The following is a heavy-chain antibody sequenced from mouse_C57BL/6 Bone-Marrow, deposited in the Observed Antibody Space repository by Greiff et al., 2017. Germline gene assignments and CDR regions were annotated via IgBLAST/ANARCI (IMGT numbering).Heavy chain of an antibody. CDR1: GFNFSDYG. J-gene: IGHJ2*01. CDR3: ARLRRGNFDY. V-gene: IGHV5-15*01. CDR2: ISTLAYSN. Sequence: DVKLVESGGGLVQPGGSLKLSCAASGFNFSDYGMAWVRQAPRKGPEWVAFISTLAYSNYYADTVTGRFTISRENAKNTLYLEMSSLRTEDTAMNYCARLRRGNFDYWGQGTTLTVSS.